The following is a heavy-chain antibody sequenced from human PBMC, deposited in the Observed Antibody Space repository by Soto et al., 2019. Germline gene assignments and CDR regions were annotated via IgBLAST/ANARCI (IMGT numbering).Heavy chain of an antibody. D-gene: IGHD6-19*01. V-gene: IGHV4-39*01. Sequence: QLQLQESGPGLVKPSETLSLTCIVSGGSISSSSYYWGWIRQPPGKGLEWIGSIYYSGSTYYNPSLKSRVTISVDTSKNQFSLKLSSVTAADTAVYYCARPTRGVGRSSGWYDLGGEWWFDPWGQGTLVTVSS. CDR2: IYYSGST. CDR1: GGSISSSSYY. CDR3: ARPTRGVGRSSGWYDLGGEWWFDP. J-gene: IGHJ5*02.